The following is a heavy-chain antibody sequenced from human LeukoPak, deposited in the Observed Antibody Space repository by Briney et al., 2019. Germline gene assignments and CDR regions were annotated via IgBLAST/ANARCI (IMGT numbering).Heavy chain of an antibody. CDR1: GFXFSSYN. Sequence: PGGSLRLSCVASGFXFSSYNINWVRQAPGKGLEWVSYISTSSSTIYYADSVKGRFTISRDNAMNSLYLQMNSLRDEDTAVYYCARATGDCWGQGTLVTVSS. CDR3: ARATGDC. V-gene: IGHV3-48*02. J-gene: IGHJ4*02. CDR2: ISTSSSTI. D-gene: IGHD7-27*01.